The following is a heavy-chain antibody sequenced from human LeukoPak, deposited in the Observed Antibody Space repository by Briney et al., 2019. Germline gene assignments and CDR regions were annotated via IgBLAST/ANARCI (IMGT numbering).Heavy chain of an antibody. CDR2: IASDGSST. J-gene: IGHJ4*02. Sequence: GGSLRLSCAASGFTFSSYWMNWVRRAPGKGLVWVSRIASDGSSTTYADSVKGRFSISRDNAKNTLYLQMNSLRVEDTAVYYCARGRPHGNDYWGQGTLVTVSS. CDR1: GFTFSSYW. CDR3: ARGRPHGNDY. V-gene: IGHV3-74*01. D-gene: IGHD4-23*01.